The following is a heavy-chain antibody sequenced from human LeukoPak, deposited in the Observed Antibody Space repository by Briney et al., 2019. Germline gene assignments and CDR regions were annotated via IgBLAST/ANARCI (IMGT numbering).Heavy chain of an antibody. CDR2: ISSSSSYI. J-gene: IGHJ6*03. CDR3: ARGWHPITMVRGVGYYYYYMDV. Sequence: GGSLRLSCAASGFTFSSYSMNWVRQAPGKGLEWVSSISSSSSYIYYADSVKGRFTISRDNAKNSLYLQMNSLRAEDTAVYYCARGWHPITMVRGVGYYYYYMDVWGKGTTVTVSS. CDR1: GFTFSSYS. V-gene: IGHV3-21*01. D-gene: IGHD3-10*01.